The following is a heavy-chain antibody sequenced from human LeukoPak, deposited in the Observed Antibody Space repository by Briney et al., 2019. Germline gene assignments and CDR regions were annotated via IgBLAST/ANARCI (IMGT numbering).Heavy chain of an antibody. CDR3: ARRVSSTTGLYYFDY. CDR2: LYYSGNS. CDR1: GGSISSSNYW. D-gene: IGHD6-13*01. Sequence: SETLSLTCTVSGGSISSSNYWWGWIRQPPGKGLEWIGNLYYSGNSYYNPSLKSRVTISLDTSKNQFSLKLSSVTAADTAVYYCARRVSSTTGLYYFDYWGQGTLVTVSS. J-gene: IGHJ4*02. V-gene: IGHV4-39*01.